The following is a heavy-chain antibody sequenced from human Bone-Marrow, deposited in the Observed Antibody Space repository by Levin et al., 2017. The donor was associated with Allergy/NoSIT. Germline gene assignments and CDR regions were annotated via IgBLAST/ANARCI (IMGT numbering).Heavy chain of an antibody. CDR2: INKEGGDI. V-gene: IGHV3-7*01. CDR3: TRNLGHYRLDS. Sequence: LSLTCAASGFTFSSNWMTWVRQAPGKGLEWVATINKEGGDIVYVDSVKGRFTISRDNAKNSLYLQMSTLRVEDTAIYYCTRNLGHYRLDSWGQGTLVTVSS. J-gene: IGHJ4*02. D-gene: IGHD1-26*01. CDR1: GFTFSSNW.